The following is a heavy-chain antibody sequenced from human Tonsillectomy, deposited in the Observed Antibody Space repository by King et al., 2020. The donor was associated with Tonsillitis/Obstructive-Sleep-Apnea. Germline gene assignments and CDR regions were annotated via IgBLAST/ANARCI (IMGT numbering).Heavy chain of an antibody. CDR1: GYSFTSYA. D-gene: IGHD5-24*01. V-gene: IGHV1-3*01. CDR3: VSHLEGDAFDI. Sequence: QLVQSGAEVKKPGASVKVSCKASGYSFTSYALHWVRQAPGQRLEWMGWINAGNGNTKYSQKFQGRVTITRDTSASTAYMEVSSLRSEDTAVYYCVSHLEGDAFDIWGQETMVTVPS. CDR2: INAGNGNT. J-gene: IGHJ3*02.